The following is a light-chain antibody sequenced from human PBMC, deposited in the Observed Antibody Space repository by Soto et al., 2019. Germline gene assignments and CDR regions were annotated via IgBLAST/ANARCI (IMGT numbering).Light chain of an antibody. V-gene: IGLV2-14*03. CDR3: NSYTSSSTYV. J-gene: IGLJ1*01. CDR1: SGDVGGYNY. CDR2: DVS. Sequence: QSALTQPVSVSGSPGQSITISCTGTSGDVGGYNYVSWYQQHPGKAPKLMIYDVSNRPSGVSNRFSGSKSGNTASLTISGLQAEDEADYYCNSYTSSSTYVFGTGTRSPS.